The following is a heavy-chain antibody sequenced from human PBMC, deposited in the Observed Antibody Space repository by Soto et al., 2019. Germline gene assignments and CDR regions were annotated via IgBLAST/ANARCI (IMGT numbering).Heavy chain of an antibody. CDR1: GFTFSSYG. Sequence: QVPLVESGGGVVQPGRSLRLSCAASGFTFSSYGMHWVRQAPGKGLEWVAVISYDGSNKYYADSVKGRFTISRDNSKNTLYLQMNSLRAEDTAVYYCAKAGYYGSGSSNWGQGTLVTVSS. D-gene: IGHD3-10*01. CDR3: AKAGYYGSGSSN. J-gene: IGHJ4*02. CDR2: ISYDGSNK. V-gene: IGHV3-30*18.